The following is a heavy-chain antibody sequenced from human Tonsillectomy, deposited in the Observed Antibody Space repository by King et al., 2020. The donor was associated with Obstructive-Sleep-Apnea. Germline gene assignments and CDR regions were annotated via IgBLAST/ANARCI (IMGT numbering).Heavy chain of an antibody. D-gene: IGHD2/OR15-2a*01. V-gene: IGHV3-30*03. Sequence: VQLVESGGGVVQPGGSLRLSCEASRFAFSFFGVHWVRQAAGKGLEWVAFISRDGTSLQFGDSVKGRFTISRDNSRNTAYLQMNSLRDDDTALYYCARGNLSFDFDKWGWGTLVTVSS. J-gene: IGHJ4*02. CDR3: ARGNLSFDFDK. CDR1: RFAFSFFG. CDR2: ISRDGTSL.